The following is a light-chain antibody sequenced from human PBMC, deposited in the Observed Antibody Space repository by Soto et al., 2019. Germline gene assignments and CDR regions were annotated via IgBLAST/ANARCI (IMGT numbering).Light chain of an antibody. CDR3: QQRSSWPN. CDR1: QSVSSN. J-gene: IGKJ5*01. CDR2: GAS. Sequence: EIVMTQSPATLSVSPGERATLSCRASQSVSSNLAWYQQKPGQAPRLLIYGASTRATGIPARFSGSGSGTDFTLTINSLEPEDFAVYYCQQRSSWPNFGQGTDWRL. V-gene: IGKV3-15*01.